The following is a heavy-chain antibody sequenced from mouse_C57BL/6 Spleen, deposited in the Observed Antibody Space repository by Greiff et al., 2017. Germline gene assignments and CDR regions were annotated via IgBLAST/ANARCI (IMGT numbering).Heavy chain of an antibody. D-gene: IGHD2-5*01. CDR3: ARDPYSNYLYWYFDV. Sequence: QVQLQQPGAELVKPGASVKLSCKASGYTFTSYWMHWVKQRPGQGLEWIGMIHPNSGSTNYNEKFKSKATLTVDKSSSTAYMQLSSLTSEDSAVYYCARDPYSNYLYWYFDVWGTGTTVTVSS. CDR1: GYTFTSYW. V-gene: IGHV1-64*01. CDR2: IHPNSGST. J-gene: IGHJ1*03.